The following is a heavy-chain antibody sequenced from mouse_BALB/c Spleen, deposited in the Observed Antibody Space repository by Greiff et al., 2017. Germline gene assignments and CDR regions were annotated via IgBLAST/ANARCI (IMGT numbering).Heavy chain of an antibody. CDR3: ASDGSSYWYCDV. CDR2: INPSTGYT. Sequence: QVQLQQSGAELAKPGASVKMSCKASGYTFTSYWMHWVKQRPGQGLEWIGYINPSTGYTEYNQKFKDKATLTADKSSSTAYMQLSSLTSEDSAVYYCASDGSSYWYCDVWGAGTTVTVSS. J-gene: IGHJ1*01. D-gene: IGHD1-1*01. V-gene: IGHV1-7*01. CDR1: GYTFTSYW.